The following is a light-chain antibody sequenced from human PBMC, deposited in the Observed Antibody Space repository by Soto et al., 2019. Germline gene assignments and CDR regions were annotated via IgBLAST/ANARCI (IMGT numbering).Light chain of an antibody. Sequence: QAVVTQPPSASGSPGQSVTISCTGTSSDVGGYNYVSWYQQHPGKVPKLMVYEVNKRPSGVPDRFSGSKSGNTASLTVSGLQAEDEADYYCTSCAGGNNVFGTGTKLTVL. CDR1: SSDVGGYNY. CDR2: EVN. J-gene: IGLJ1*01. CDR3: TSCAGGNNV. V-gene: IGLV2-8*01.